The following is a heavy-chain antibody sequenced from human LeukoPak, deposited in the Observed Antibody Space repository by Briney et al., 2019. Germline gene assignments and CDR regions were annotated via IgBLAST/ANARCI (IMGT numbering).Heavy chain of an antibody. V-gene: IGHV3-21*01. CDR2: ISSSSSYM. CDR1: GFTFSSYT. J-gene: IGHJ6*03. Sequence: GGSLRLSCAASGFTFSSYTMNWVRQAPGKGLEWVSSISSSSSYMYYADSVKGRFTISRDNAKNSLYLQMNSLRAEDTAVYYCARRHILTGYYQYYYYYMDVWGKGTTVTVSS. D-gene: IGHD3-9*01. CDR3: ARRHILTGYYQYYYYYMDV.